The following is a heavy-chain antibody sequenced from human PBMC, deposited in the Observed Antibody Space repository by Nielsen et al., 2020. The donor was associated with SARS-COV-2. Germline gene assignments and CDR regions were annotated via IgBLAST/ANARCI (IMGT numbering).Heavy chain of an antibody. Sequence: GESLKISCSASGFTFSSYAMHWVRQAPGKGLEYVSAISSNGGSTYYADSVKGRFTISRDNSKNTLYLQMSSLRAEDTAVYYCVSSKGICPYDYWGQGTLVTASS. V-gene: IGHV3-64D*06. CDR3: VSSKGICPYDY. CDR2: ISSNGGST. D-gene: IGHD6-13*01. J-gene: IGHJ4*02. CDR1: GFTFSSYA.